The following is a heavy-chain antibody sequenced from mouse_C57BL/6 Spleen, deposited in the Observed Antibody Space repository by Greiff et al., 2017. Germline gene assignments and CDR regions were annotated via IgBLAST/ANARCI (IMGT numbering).Heavy chain of an antibody. CDR1: GFTFSDYY. CDR2: INYDGSST. CDR3: ARDGPHYYGSSPHWYFDV. J-gene: IGHJ1*03. Sequence: EVQVVESEGGLVQPGSSMKLSCTASGFTFSDYYMAWVRQVPEKGLEWVANINYDGSSTYYLDSLKSRFIISRDNAKNILYLQMSSLKSEDTATYYCARDGPHYYGSSPHWYFDVWGTGTTVTVSS. V-gene: IGHV5-16*01. D-gene: IGHD1-1*01.